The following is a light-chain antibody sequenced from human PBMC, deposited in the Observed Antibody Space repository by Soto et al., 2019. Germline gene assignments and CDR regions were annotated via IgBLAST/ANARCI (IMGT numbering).Light chain of an antibody. Sequence: EIVLTQSPGTLSLSPGERATLSCRASQSVSSSYLAWYQQKPGQAPRLLIYGASSRATGIPDRFSGSGSGTDFTLTIIRLEPEDFAGYYCHQYGSSLYTFGQGIKLEIK. CDR2: GAS. V-gene: IGKV3-20*01. CDR1: QSVSSSY. J-gene: IGKJ2*01. CDR3: HQYGSSLYT.